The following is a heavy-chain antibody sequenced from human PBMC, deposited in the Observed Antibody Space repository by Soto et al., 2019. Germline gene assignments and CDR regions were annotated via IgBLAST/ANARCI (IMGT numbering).Heavy chain of an antibody. CDR3: ARDQTNGVCHWFDP. CDR1: GSTFTSYG. V-gene: IGHV1-18*01. D-gene: IGHD2-8*01. CDR2: ISAYNGNT. J-gene: IGHJ5*02. Sequence: ASVTVSCKASGSTFTSYGISWVRQAPGQGLEWMGWISAYNGNTNYAQKLQGRVTMTTDTSTSTAYMELRSLRSDDTAVYYCARDQTNGVCHWFDPWGQGTLVTVSS.